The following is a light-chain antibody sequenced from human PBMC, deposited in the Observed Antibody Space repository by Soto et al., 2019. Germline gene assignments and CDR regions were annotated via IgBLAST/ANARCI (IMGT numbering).Light chain of an antibody. CDR2: DVI. Sequence: QSVLTQPRSVSGSPGQSVTISCTGTSSDIGGYNYVSWYQQHPGKAPKLMIYDVIKRPSGVPDRFSGSKSGNTASLTIYGLQAEDEADYYCNSYTSNNTYVFGTGTKVTVL. CDR3: NSYTSNNTYV. CDR1: SSDIGGYNY. V-gene: IGLV2-11*01. J-gene: IGLJ1*01.